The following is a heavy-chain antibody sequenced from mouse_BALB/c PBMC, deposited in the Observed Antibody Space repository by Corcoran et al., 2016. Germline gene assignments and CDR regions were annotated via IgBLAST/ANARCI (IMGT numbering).Heavy chain of an antibody. CDR1: GYTFTSYV. Sequence: EVQLQQSGPELVLPGASVKMSCKASGYTFTSYVMHWVKQQPGQGLEWIGYINPYNDVTKYNEKFKGKATLTSAKSSSTAYMELSSLTSEDSAVYYCARNYYGSTYVCAYWGQGTLVTVSA. D-gene: IGHD1-1*01. J-gene: IGHJ3*01. V-gene: IGHV1S136*01. CDR3: ARNYYGSTYVCAY. CDR2: INPYNDVT.